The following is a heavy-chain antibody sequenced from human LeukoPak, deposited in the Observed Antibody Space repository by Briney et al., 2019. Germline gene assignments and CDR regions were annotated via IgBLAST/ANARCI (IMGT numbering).Heavy chain of an antibody. J-gene: IGHJ4*02. CDR3: ARLFSATLIAVAGSDDY. D-gene: IGHD6-19*01. Sequence: GGSLRLSCAASRFTFSSCWMSWVRQAPGKGLEWVANIKQDGSEKYYVDSVKGRFTISRDNAKNSLYLQMNSLRAEDTAVYYCARLFSATLIAVAGSDDYWGQGTLVTVSS. V-gene: IGHV3-7*01. CDR1: RFTFSSCW. CDR2: IKQDGSEK.